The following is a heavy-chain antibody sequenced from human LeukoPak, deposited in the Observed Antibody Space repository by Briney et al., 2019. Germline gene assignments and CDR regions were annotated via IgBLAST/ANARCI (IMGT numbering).Heavy chain of an antibody. CDR1: GFTFSSYE. Sequence: PGGSLRLSCAASGFTFSSYEMNWVRQAPGKGLEWVSYISNSGSIVYYADSVKGRFTISRDSAKNSLYLQMNSLRAEDTAVYYCARGDSLREGFDYWGQGTLVTVSS. CDR2: ISNSGSIV. V-gene: IGHV3-48*03. CDR3: ARGDSLREGFDY. J-gene: IGHJ4*02. D-gene: IGHD4-17*01.